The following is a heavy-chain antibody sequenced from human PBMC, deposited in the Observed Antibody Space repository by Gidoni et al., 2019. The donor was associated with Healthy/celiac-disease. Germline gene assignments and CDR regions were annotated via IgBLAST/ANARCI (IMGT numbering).Heavy chain of an antibody. Sequence: QVQLVQSGAEVKKPGYSVQVSCKASGGTFISYAISWVRQAPGQGLEWMGGSIPIFGTANYAQKFQGRVTITADESTSTAYMELSSLRSEDTAVYYCASIMITFGGVTSDYYYYGMDVWGQGTTVTVSS. V-gene: IGHV1-69*01. D-gene: IGHD3-16*01. CDR2: SIPIFGTA. J-gene: IGHJ6*02. CDR3: ASIMITFGGVTSDYYYYGMDV. CDR1: GGTFISYA.